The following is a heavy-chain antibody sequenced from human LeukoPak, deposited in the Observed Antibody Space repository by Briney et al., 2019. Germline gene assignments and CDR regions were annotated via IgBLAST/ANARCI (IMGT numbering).Heavy chain of an antibody. D-gene: IGHD4-17*01. V-gene: IGHV5-51*01. Sequence: PGESLKISCKGSGSIFTSYWIGWVRQLPGKGLEWMGIIYPGDSDTRYSPSFQGQVTISADKSISTAYLQWSSLKASDTAMYYCARLVTTRYYYWYFDLWGRGTLVTVSS. CDR1: GSIFTSYW. J-gene: IGHJ2*01. CDR3: ARLVTTRYYYWYFDL. CDR2: IYPGDSDT.